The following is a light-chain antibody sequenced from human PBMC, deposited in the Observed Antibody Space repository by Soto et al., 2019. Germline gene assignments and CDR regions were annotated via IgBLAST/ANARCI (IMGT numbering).Light chain of an antibody. CDR1: ETVTSDY. Sequence: EVVLTQSPGTLSLSPGERATLSCRASETVTSDYQAWYQQKPGQAPRLLFYGASRRAAGIPDRFSGSGSGTDFTLIISRLEPEDFVVYYCHQYGSSPWTFGQGTKVEIK. CDR2: GAS. J-gene: IGKJ1*01. CDR3: HQYGSSPWT. V-gene: IGKV3-20*01.